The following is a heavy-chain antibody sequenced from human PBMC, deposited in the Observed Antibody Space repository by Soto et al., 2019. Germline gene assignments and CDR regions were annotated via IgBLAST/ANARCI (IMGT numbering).Heavy chain of an antibody. Sequence: SETLSLTCTVSGGSMRSYYWSWIRQPPGKPLEWIGYIYYSGSTNYNPSLKSRVTMSVDTSRNEFSLKLSSVTAADTAVYYCARGFRYVAVAGRENWFDPWGQGTLVTV. CDR1: GGSMRSYY. D-gene: IGHD6-19*01. J-gene: IGHJ5*02. V-gene: IGHV4-59*01. CDR3: ARGFRYVAVAGRENWFDP. CDR2: IYYSGST.